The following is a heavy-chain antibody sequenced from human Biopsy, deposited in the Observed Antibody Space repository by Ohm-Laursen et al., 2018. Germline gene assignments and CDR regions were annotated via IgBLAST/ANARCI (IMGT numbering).Heavy chain of an antibody. CDR3: AADSGSGSHFRFDH. J-gene: IGHJ4*02. D-gene: IGHD3-10*01. CDR2: INPSGSDA. CDR1: GYTFTNYY. V-gene: IGHV1-46*01. Sequence: GASVKVSCKASGYTFTNYYMHWVRQAPGQGLEWMGIINPSGSDATYAQKFQGRVTMTRDTSTSTAYMDLSSLRSEDTAVYYCAADSGSGSHFRFDHWGRGALVSVSS.